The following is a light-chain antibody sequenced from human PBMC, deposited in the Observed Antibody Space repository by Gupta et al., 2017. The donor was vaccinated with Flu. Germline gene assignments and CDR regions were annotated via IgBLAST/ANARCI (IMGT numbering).Light chain of an antibody. V-gene: IGLV3-21*02. CDR3: QLWAGLSGHPV. Sequence: SYFLTQPPSVSVAPGQTARIACGGNNIGRKSVHWYQKKPGQAPVLVVYDDSDRPSGIPERFSGSNSVDTATLTVSGVEDGDEADYYCQLWAGLSGHPVFGGGTLLTVL. CDR1: NIGRKS. CDR2: DDS. J-gene: IGLJ3*02.